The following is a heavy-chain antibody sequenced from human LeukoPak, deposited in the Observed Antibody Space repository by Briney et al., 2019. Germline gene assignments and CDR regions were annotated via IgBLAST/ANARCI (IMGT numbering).Heavy chain of an antibody. V-gene: IGHV3-7*01. J-gene: IGHJ3*02. Sequence: PGGSLRLSCAASGFTFSSYWMSWVRQAPGKGLEWVANIKQDGSEKYYVDSVKGRFTISGDNAKSSLYLQMNSLRAEDTAVYYCARDLAGPPQEAFDIWGQGTMVTVSS. CDR2: IKQDGSEK. CDR1: GFTFSSYW. CDR3: ARDLAGPPQEAFDI.